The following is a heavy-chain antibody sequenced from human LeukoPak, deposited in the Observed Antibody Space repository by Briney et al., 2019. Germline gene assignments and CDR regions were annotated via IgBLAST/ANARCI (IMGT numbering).Heavy chain of an antibody. D-gene: IGHD2-2*02. CDR3: ATGRNGVVPAPILGVGPWYNYHYMDV. CDR1: GGSFSGYY. Sequence: SETLSLTCVVYGGSFSGYYWSWVRQPPGKGLEWIGEIDHSGTTNYNPSLKSRVTMSVDTSKNQFSLMVSSVTAADTAVYYCATGRNGVVPAPILGVGPWYNYHYMDVWGKGTTVTVSS. J-gene: IGHJ6*03. CDR2: IDHSGTT. V-gene: IGHV4-34*01.